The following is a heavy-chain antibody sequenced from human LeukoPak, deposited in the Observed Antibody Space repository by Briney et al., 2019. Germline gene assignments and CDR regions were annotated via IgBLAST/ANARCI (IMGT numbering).Heavy chain of an antibody. CDR2: IKQDGSEK. Sequence: PGGSLRLSCAASGFTFSSYWMSWVRQAPGKGVEWVANIKQDGSEKYYVDSVKGRFTISRDNAKNSLYLQMNSLRAEDTAVYYCARDRGSSGYYYFYYYMDVWGKGTTVTVSS. V-gene: IGHV3-7*01. CDR1: GFTFSSYW. D-gene: IGHD3-22*01. CDR3: ARDRGSSGYYYFYYYMDV. J-gene: IGHJ6*03.